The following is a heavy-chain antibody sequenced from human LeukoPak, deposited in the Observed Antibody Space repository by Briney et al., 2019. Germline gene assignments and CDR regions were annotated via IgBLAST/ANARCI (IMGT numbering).Heavy chain of an antibody. CDR3: ATLHYGSGSPTDY. J-gene: IGHJ4*02. CDR1: GFTFSSYW. D-gene: IGHD3-10*01. V-gene: IGHV3-7*02. CDR2: ISPDGGGQ. Sequence: GGSLRLSCAASGFTFSSYWMSWVRQAPGKGLEWVANISPDGGGQSYVESMKGRFTISRDNVKNSVYLQMNSLRAEDTAVYYCATLHYGSGSPTDYWGQGTLVTVSS.